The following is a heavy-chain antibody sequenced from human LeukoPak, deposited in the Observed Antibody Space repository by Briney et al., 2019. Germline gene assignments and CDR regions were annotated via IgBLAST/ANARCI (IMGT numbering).Heavy chain of an antibody. D-gene: IGHD1-26*01. J-gene: IGHJ3*02. CDR1: GFTFSYYN. Sequence: PGGSLRLSCAASGFTFSYYNMNWVRQAPGKGLEWVSSISSSSSHIYYADSVKGRFTISRDNAKNSLYLRMSSLRVEDTAVFYCVRAWGGGSYSDAFDIWGQGTMVTVSS. CDR2: ISSSSSHI. V-gene: IGHV3-21*06. CDR3: VRAWGGGSYSDAFDI.